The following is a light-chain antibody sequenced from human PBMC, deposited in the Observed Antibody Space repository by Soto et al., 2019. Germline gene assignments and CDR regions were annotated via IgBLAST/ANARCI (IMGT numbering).Light chain of an antibody. Sequence: EIVMTQSPVTLSLSPGERATLSCRASQTISYNLAWYQQKPGHAPRLLIYGASTRATGIPARFSGRGSGTEYTLTISSLQSEDFAVYYCQQYNYWPPVTFGGGTRVEIK. J-gene: IGKJ4*01. CDR1: QTISYN. V-gene: IGKV3-15*01. CDR2: GAS. CDR3: QQYNYWPPVT.